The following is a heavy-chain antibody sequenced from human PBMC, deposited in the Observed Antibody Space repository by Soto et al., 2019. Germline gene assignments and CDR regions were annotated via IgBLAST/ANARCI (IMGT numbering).Heavy chain of an antibody. CDR2: ISWNSGTI. J-gene: IGHJ4*02. CDR3: AKMGYYNGGSVDS. Sequence: PGGSLRLSCVASGFTFENFAMHWVRQAPGKGLEWVSGISWNSGTIDYADSVKGRFTISRDNAKNSLYLQMDSLRVEDTALYYCAKMGYYNGGSVDSWGQGMQVTVSS. CDR1: GFTFENFA. D-gene: IGHD2-15*01. V-gene: IGHV3-9*01.